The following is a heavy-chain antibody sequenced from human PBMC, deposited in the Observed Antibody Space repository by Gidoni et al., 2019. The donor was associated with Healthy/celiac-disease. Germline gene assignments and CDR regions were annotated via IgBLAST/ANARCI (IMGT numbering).Heavy chain of an antibody. CDR3: AREEGYFDY. CDR1: GFTFSSYA. Sequence: QVQLVESGGGVVQPGRSLIRSCAASGFTFSSYAMHWVRQAPGKGLEWVAVISYDGSNKYYADSVKGRFTISRDNSKNTLYLQMNSLRAEDTAVYYCAREEGYFDYWGQGTLVTVSS. J-gene: IGHJ4*02. CDR2: ISYDGSNK. V-gene: IGHV3-30-3*01.